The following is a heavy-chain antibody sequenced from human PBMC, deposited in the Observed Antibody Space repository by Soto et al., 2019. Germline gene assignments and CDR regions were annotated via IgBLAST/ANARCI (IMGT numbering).Heavy chain of an antibody. D-gene: IGHD1-26*01. CDR2: ISSSGSTI. V-gene: IGHV3-48*03. J-gene: IGHJ4*02. Sequence: GGSLRLSCAASGFTFSSYEMNWVRQAPGKGLEWVSYISSSGSTIYYADSVKGRFTISRDNAKNSLYLQMNSLRAEDTAVYYCARVNSGSYSYYFDYWGQGTLVTVSS. CDR3: ARVNSGSYSYYFDY. CDR1: GFTFSSYE.